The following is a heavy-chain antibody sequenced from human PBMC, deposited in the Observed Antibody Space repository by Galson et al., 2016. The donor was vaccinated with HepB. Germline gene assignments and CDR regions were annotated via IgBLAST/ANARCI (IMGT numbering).Heavy chain of an antibody. CDR2: INEDGSAK. D-gene: IGHD3-16*01. J-gene: IGHJ4*02. CDR1: GFTFNNYW. V-gene: IGHV3-7*01. Sequence: SLRLSCAASGFTFNNYWMNWVRQAPGKGLEWVANINEDGSAKYYLDSVKGRFTITRDNARNSVNLQMNSLRAEDTAVYYCAIWVGRDYWGQGTLVTVSS. CDR3: AIWVGRDY.